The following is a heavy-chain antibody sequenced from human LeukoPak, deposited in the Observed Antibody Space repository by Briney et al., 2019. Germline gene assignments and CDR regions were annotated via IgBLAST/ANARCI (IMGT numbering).Heavy chain of an antibody. D-gene: IGHD4-23*01. CDR2: ISGSGGST. CDR3: AKDRGGNSGGY. J-gene: IGHJ4*02. Sequence: GGSLRLSCAASGFTFSSYEMNWVRQAPGKGLEWVSAISGSGGSTYYADSVKGRFTISRDNSKNTLYLQMNSLRAEDTAVYYCAKDRGGNSGGYWGQGTLVTVSS. CDR1: GFTFSSYE. V-gene: IGHV3-23*01.